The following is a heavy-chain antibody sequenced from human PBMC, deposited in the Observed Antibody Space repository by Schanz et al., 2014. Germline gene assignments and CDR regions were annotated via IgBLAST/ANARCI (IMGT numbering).Heavy chain of an antibody. V-gene: IGHV3-30*18. CDR1: GFTFSTHA. CDR3: AKGRFGELSAFDI. Sequence: VQLAESGGGLVQPGGSLRLSCAASGFTFSTHAMHWVRQAPGKGLEWVALVSSDGNNDYYTDSVKGRFTISRDNSKNTVHLQMNSLGAEDTAVYYCAKGRFGELSAFDIWGQGTMVTVSS. J-gene: IGHJ3*02. D-gene: IGHD3-10*01. CDR2: VSSDGNND.